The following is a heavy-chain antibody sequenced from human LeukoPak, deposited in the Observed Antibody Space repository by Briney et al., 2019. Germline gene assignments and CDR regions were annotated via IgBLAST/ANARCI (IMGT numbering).Heavy chain of an antibody. D-gene: IGHD1-26*01. CDR3: ASLAEWEPHRYFDY. Sequence: GGSLRLSCAASGFTFSSYWMSWVRQAPGKGLEWVANIKQDGSEKYYVDSVKGRFIISRDNAKNSLYLQMNSLRAEDTAVYYCASLAEWEPHRYFDYWGQGTLVTVSS. CDR1: GFTFSSYW. V-gene: IGHV3-7*01. J-gene: IGHJ4*02. CDR2: IKQDGSEK.